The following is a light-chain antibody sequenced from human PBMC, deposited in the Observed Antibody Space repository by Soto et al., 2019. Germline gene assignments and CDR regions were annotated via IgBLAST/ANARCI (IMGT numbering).Light chain of an antibody. CDR2: DVS. CDR1: SSDVGGYNY. V-gene: IGLV2-11*01. Sequence: QSALTQPRSVSGSPGQSVTISCTGTSSDVGGYNYVSWYQQHPGKAPKLMIYDVSKRPSGVPDRFSGSKSGNTASLTISGLQAEDEADYCCCSYAGSYTLVFCGGTKLT. CDR3: CSYAGSYTLV. J-gene: IGLJ2*01.